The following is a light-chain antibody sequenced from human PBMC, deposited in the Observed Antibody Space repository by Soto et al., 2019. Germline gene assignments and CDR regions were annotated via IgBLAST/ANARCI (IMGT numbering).Light chain of an antibody. V-gene: IGKV3-20*01. CDR3: QQYGSSPQT. CDR2: GAS. CDR1: QSVSSNY. Sequence: EIVLTQSPGTLSLSPGERATLSCRASQSVSSNYLAWYQQKPGQAPRLLTYGASSRATGIPDRFSGSGSGTEFTLTISRLEPEDFAVYYCQQYGSSPQTFGQGTKVEIK. J-gene: IGKJ1*01.